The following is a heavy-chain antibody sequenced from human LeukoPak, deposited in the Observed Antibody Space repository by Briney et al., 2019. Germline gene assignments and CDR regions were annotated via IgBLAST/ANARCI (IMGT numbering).Heavy chain of an antibody. J-gene: IGHJ4*02. V-gene: IGHV3-11*01. CDR2: ISSSGSTI. Sequence: GGSLRLSCAASGFTFSDYYMSWIRQAPGKGLEWVSYISSSGSTIYYADSLKGRFTVSRDNAKNSLYLEMNSLRAEDTAVYYCASPRTEQQLAQFDYWGQGTLVTVSS. CDR3: ASPRTEQQLAQFDY. D-gene: IGHD6-13*01. CDR1: GFTFSDYY.